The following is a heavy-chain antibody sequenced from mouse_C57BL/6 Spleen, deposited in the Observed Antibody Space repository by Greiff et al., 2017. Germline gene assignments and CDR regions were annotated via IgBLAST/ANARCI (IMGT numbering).Heavy chain of an antibody. CDR1: GFNIKDDY. CDR2: IDPENGDT. D-gene: IGHD1-1*01. Sequence: EVKLVESGAELVRPGASVKLSCTASGFNIKDDYMHWVKQRPEQGLEWIGWIDPENGDTEYASKFQGKATITADTSSNTAYLQLSSLTSEDTAVYYCTSGSSSYWYFDVWGTGTTVTVSS. CDR3: TSGSSSYWYFDV. J-gene: IGHJ1*03. V-gene: IGHV14-4*01.